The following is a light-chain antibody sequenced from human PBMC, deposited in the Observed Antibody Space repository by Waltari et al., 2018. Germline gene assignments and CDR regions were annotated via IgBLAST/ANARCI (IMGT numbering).Light chain of an antibody. CDR3: SAWDSSLSAWV. CDR2: RNN. CDR1: SNNVGNQG. J-gene: IGLJ3*02. V-gene: IGLV10-54*04. Sequence: QAGLTQPPSVSKDLRQTATLTCTGNSNNVGNQGAAWLQQHQGHPPKLLSYRNNNRPSGISERFSASTSGNTASLTISGLQPEDEADYDCSAWDSSLSAWVFGGGTKLTVL.